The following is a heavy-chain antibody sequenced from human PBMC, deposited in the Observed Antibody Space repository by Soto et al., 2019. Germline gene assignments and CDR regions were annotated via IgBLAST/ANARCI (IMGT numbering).Heavy chain of an antibody. CDR2: VSGTGRTT. V-gene: IGHV3-23*01. CDR1: GFAFSAYA. Sequence: EVQLLESGGALVQPGGSLRLSCAASGFAFSAYAMNWVRHTPGKGLEWVSSVSGTGRTTYHADSVKGRFTMSRDNTKNTLYLQMSSLRVEDTAVYYCARARPGGYDSGWGDFQHWGQGTLVTVSS. CDR3: ARARPGGYDSGWGDFQH. D-gene: IGHD3-10*01. J-gene: IGHJ1*01.